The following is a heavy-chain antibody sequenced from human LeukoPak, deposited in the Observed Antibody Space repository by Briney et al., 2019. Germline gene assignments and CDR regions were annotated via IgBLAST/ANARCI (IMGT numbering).Heavy chain of an antibody. V-gene: IGHV3-23*01. J-gene: IGHJ4*02. D-gene: IGHD7-27*01. CDR2: ISGSGDST. CDR1: GFTFSSYA. CDR3: AKDANWGFEY. Sequence: PGGALRLSCAASGFTFSSYAMSWVRQAPGKGLEWVSGISGSGDSTYYADSVKGHFTISRDNSKNTLYLQMSSLRAEDTAVYYCAKDANWGFEYWGQGTLVTVSS.